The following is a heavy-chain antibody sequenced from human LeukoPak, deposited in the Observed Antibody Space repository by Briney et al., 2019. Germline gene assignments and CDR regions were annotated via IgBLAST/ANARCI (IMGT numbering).Heavy chain of an antibody. CDR1: GGSFSGYY. V-gene: IGHV4-34*01. Sequence: PSETLSLTCAVYGGSFSGYYWSWIRQSPGKGLEWIGEINPSGSTNYNPSLKSRVTISVDTSKNQFSLKLSSVTAADTAVYYCARDESNYGSGSYYNVWGKGTTVTVSS. CDR2: INPSGST. J-gene: IGHJ6*04. CDR3: ARDESNYGSGSYYNV. D-gene: IGHD3-10*01.